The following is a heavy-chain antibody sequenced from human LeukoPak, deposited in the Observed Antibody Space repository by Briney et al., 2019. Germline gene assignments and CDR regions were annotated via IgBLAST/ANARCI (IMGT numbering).Heavy chain of an antibody. CDR3: ARIDDSSGYYYDY. V-gene: IGHV2-70*04. D-gene: IGHD3-22*01. CDR2: IDWDDHK. J-gene: IGHJ4*02. CDR1: GFSLSRSGMR. Sequence: SGPALVRPTQTLTLTCTFSGFSLSRSGMRVSWIRQPPGKALAWPARIDWDDHKFYSTSLKTRLTISKDTSKNQVVLTMTNMDPVDTATYYCARIDDSSGYYYDYWGQGTLVTVSS.